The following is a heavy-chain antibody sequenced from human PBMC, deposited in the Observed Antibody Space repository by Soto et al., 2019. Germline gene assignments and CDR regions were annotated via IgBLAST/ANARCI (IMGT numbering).Heavy chain of an antibody. CDR3: ARRHMAVAVSPWFDP. CDR1: GLSITDSEMG. V-gene: IGHV2-26*01. D-gene: IGHD3-10*01. Sequence: QVTLKESGPVLVKPTETLTLRCTVSGLSITDSEMGVSWIRQPPGQPLEWLAHIDSSGEKSYRPLLKSGLAISKDPSKGQIVLTMTNMDPADTATYYCARRHMAVAVSPWFDPWGQGIPVTVSS. CDR2: IDSSGEK. J-gene: IGHJ5*02.